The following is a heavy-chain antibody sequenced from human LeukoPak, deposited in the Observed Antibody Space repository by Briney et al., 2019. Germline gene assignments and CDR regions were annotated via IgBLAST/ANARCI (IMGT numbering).Heavy chain of an antibody. CDR3: ASPVGATTVRAFDI. Sequence: QPGGSLRLSCAASGFIFSDHYMDWVRQAPGKGLEWVGRTRNEANIYTTKYAASVKGRFTISRDDSKNSLYLQMNSLKTEDTAAYYCASPVGATTVRAFDIWGQGTMVTVSP. V-gene: IGHV3-72*01. J-gene: IGHJ3*02. CDR2: TRNEANIYTT. D-gene: IGHD1-26*01. CDR1: GFIFSDHY.